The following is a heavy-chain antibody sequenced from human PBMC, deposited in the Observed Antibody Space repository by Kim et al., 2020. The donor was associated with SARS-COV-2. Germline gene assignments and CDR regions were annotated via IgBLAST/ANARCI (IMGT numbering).Heavy chain of an antibody. CDR1: GFTFSSYS. CDR3: ARDEGATHYWYYGMDV. CDR2: ISSSSSYI. J-gene: IGHJ6*02. D-gene: IGHD5-12*01. Sequence: GGSLRLSCAASGFTFSSYSMNWVRQAPGKGLEWVSSISSSSSYIYYADSVKGRFTISRDNAKNSLYLQMNSLRAEDTAVYYCARDEGATHYWYYGMDVWGQGTTVTVSS. V-gene: IGHV3-21*01.